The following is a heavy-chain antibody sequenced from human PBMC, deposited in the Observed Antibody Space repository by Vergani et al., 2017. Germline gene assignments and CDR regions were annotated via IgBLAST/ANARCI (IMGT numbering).Heavy chain of an antibody. CDR2: ISSSSSTI. CDR1: GFTFSSYS. Sequence: EVQLVESGGGLVQPGGSLRLSCAASGFTFSSYSMNWVRQAPGKGLEWVSYISSSSSTIYYADSVKGRFTISRDNAKNSLYLQMNSLRAEDTAVYYCARAAKTKYYYDSSCYYFFSAFDIWGQGTMVTVSS. D-gene: IGHD3-22*01. CDR3: ARAAKTKYYYDSSCYYFFSAFDI. J-gene: IGHJ3*02. V-gene: IGHV3-48*01.